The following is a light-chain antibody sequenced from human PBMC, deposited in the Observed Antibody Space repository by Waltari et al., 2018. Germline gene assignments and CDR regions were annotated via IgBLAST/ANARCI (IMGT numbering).Light chain of an antibody. CDR2: DAS. Sequence: EIVLTQSPATLSLSPGERATLSCRASQSVSSYLAWYQQQPGQAPRLLIYDASNRATCIPARFSGSGSGTDFTLTISSLEPEDFAVYYCQQRSNWPPTFGQGTKLEIK. CDR3: QQRSNWPPT. V-gene: IGKV3-11*01. J-gene: IGKJ2*01. CDR1: QSVSSY.